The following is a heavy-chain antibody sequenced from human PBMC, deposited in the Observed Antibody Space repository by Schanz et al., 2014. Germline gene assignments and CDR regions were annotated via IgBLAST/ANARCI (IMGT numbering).Heavy chain of an antibody. Sequence: VQVVQSGGGLVKPGGSLRLSCAASGFTFSSYSMNWVRQAPGKGLEWVSYITYNGGTIYYADSVKGRFTISRDNAKNSLYLEMTSLRAEDTAVYYCARDRRNADLDYWGQGTLVTVSS. CDR2: ITYNGGTI. J-gene: IGHJ4*02. D-gene: IGHD1-1*01. CDR1: GFTFSSYS. V-gene: IGHV3-48*01. CDR3: ARDRRNADLDY.